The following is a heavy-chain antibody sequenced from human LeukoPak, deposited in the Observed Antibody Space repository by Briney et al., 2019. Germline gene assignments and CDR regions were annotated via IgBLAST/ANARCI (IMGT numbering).Heavy chain of an antibody. Sequence: GGSLRLSCAASGFTFSSYSMNWVRQAPGEGLEWVSVIYSGGSTYYADSVKGRFTISRDNSKNTLYLQMNSLRAEDTAVYYCARAAGNIDYWGQGTLVTVSS. CDR1: GFTFSSYS. J-gene: IGHJ4*02. V-gene: IGHV3-53*01. D-gene: IGHD6-13*01. CDR3: ARAAGNIDY. CDR2: IYSGGST.